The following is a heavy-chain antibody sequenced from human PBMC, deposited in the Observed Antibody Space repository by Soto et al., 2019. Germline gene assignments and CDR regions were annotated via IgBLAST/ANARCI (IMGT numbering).Heavy chain of an antibody. J-gene: IGHJ4*02. CDR2: IYYSTDT. CDR3: ARDEQLRY. V-gene: IGHV4-31*03. Sequence: SETLSLTCSVSGGSTISGASYWSWIRQPPGKGLEWIGYIYYSTDTYYNPSLKSRVTIAVDTSKNQFSLKLNSVTAADTAVYYCARDEQLRYWGQGIRVTVSS. D-gene: IGHD6-13*01. CDR1: GGSTISGASY.